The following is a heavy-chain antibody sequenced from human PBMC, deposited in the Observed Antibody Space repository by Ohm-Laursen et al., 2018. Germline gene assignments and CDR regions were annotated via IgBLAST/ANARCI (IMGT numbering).Heavy chain of an antibody. Sequence: SLRLSCSASETSGLILSNNAMHWVRQAPGKGLEWVSGISWRNDNKGYADSVKGRFTISRDNAKNSLYLQMNSLTTEDTAFYYCAKDILDCSSRGCYRPFFYGMDVWGQGTTVTVSS. CDR2: ISWRNDNK. V-gene: IGHV3-9*01. CDR1: GLILSNNA. D-gene: IGHD2-2*01. CDR3: AKDILDCSSRGCYRPFFYGMDV. J-gene: IGHJ6*02.